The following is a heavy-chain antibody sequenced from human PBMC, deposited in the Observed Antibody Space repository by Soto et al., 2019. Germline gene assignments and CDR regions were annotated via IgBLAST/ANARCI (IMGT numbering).Heavy chain of an antibody. D-gene: IGHD6-13*01. V-gene: IGHV5-10-1*01. CDR3: ARPGIAAAGPGGWFDP. CDR1: GYSFTSYW. CDR2: IDPSDSYT. Sequence: PGESLKISCKGSGYSFTSYWISWVRQMPGKGLEWMGRIDPSDSYTNYSPSFQGHVTISADKSISTACLQWSSLKASDTAMYYCARPGIAAAGPGGWFDPWGQGTLVTVSS. J-gene: IGHJ5*02.